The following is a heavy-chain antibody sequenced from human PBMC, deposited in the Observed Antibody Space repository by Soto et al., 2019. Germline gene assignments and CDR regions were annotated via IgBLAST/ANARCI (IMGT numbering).Heavy chain of an antibody. J-gene: IGHJ6*02. D-gene: IGHD2-2*01. CDR3: AQGCSSSDCPRNDNYAMDV. CDR2: IIPIFGTV. Sequence: QVQLVQSGAEVKKPGSSVKVSCKASGGTFSNYAIIWVRQAPGQGLEWVGGIIPIFGTVNNGQKFQGRVRITADESTGTAYMELSSLKSEDTDVYYCAQGCSSSDCPRNDNYAMDVWGQGTTVTV. V-gene: IGHV1-69*01. CDR1: GGTFSNYA.